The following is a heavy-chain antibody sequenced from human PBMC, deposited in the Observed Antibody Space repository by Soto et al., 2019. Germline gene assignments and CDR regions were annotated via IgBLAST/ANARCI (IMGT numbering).Heavy chain of an antibody. V-gene: IGHV4-31*03. CDR3: ARRPPGYSGYDRYFDY. Sequence: QVQLQESGPGLVKPSQTLSLTYTVSGGSISSGGYYWSWIRQHPGKGLEWIGYIYYSGSTYYNPSLKSRVTISVDTSKNQFSLKLSSVTAADTAVYYCARRPPGYSGYDRYFDYWGQGTLVTVSS. CDR2: IYYSGST. CDR1: GGSISSGGYY. J-gene: IGHJ4*02. D-gene: IGHD5-12*01.